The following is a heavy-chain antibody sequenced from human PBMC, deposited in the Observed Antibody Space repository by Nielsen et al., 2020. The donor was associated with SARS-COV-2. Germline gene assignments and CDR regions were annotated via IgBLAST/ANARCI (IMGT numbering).Heavy chain of an antibody. CDR2: INSDGSST. D-gene: IGHD6-19*01. Sequence: GESLKISCAASGFTFSSYWMHWARQAPGKGLVWVSRINSDGSSTSYADSVKGRFTISRDNAKNTLYLQMNSLRAEDTAVYYCARGDYSGWFYYYGMDVWGQGTTVTVSS. CDR3: ARGDYSGWFYYYGMDV. J-gene: IGHJ6*02. CDR1: GFTFSSYW. V-gene: IGHV3-74*01.